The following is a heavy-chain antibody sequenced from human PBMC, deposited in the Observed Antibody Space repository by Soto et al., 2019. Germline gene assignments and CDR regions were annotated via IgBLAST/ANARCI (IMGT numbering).Heavy chain of an antibody. Sequence: ASVKVSCKASGYTFTGYYMHWVRQAPGQGLEWMGWINPNSGGTNYAQKFQGWVTMTRDTSISTAYMELSRLRSDDTAVYYCARELCSGGSCYPIFDYWGQGTLVTVSS. J-gene: IGHJ4*02. D-gene: IGHD2-15*01. CDR1: GYTFTGYY. CDR3: ARELCSGGSCYPIFDY. V-gene: IGHV1-2*04. CDR2: INPNSGGT.